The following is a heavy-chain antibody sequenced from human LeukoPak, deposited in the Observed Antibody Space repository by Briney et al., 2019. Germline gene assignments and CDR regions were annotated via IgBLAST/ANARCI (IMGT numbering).Heavy chain of an antibody. Sequence: PSEPLSLTCTVSGGSMSCSSYYCGWIRRPPGKGLEWIGNIYYSGSTYYNPSLKSRVTISVDTSKNQFSLKLSSVTATDTAVYYCARHEYYGLEGGIDYWGQGTLVTVSS. D-gene: IGHD3-10*01. CDR1: GGSMSCSSYY. CDR3: ARHEYYGLEGGIDY. CDR2: IYYSGST. V-gene: IGHV4-39*01. J-gene: IGHJ4*02.